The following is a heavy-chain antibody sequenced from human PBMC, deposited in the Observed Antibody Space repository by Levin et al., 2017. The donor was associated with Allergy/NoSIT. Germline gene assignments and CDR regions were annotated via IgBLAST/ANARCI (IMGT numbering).Heavy chain of an antibody. CDR2: INHSGST. V-gene: IGHV4-34*01. CDR1: GGSFSGYY. J-gene: IGHJ4*02. CDR3: AGRHKDQGPYPDY. D-gene: IGHD2-21*01. Sequence: SETLSLTCAVYGGSFSGYYWSWIRQPPGKGLEWIGEINHSGSTNYNPSLKSRVTISVDTSKNQFSLKLSSVTAADTAVYYCAGRHKDQGPYPDYWCQGTLVTVSS.